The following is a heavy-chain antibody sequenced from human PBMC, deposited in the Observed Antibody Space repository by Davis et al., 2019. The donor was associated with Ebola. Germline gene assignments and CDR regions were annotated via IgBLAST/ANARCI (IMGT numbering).Heavy chain of an antibody. CDR1: GFTFSSYG. V-gene: IGHV3-30*02. CDR2: IRYDGSNK. J-gene: IGHJ4*02. Sequence: GESLKISCAASGFTFSSYGMHWVRQAPGKGLEWVAFIRYDGSNKYYADSVKGRFTISRDNSKNTLYLQMNSLRAEDTAVYYCAKGPRWSGYPTSTDYWGQGTLVTVSS. CDR3: AKGPRWSGYPTSTDY. D-gene: IGHD3-3*01.